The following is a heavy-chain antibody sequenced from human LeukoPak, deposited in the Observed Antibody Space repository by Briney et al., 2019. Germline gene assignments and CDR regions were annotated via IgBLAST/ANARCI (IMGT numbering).Heavy chain of an antibody. J-gene: IGHJ4*02. Sequence: GGSLRLSCAASGFTFDDYAMHWVRQAPGKGLEWVSGISWNSGRIGYADSVKGRFTISRDNAKNSLYLQMNSLRAEDTALYYCAKDLNSHGGRVDWGQGTLVTVSS. CDR1: GFTFDDYA. CDR3: AKDLNSHGGRVD. CDR2: ISWNSGRI. D-gene: IGHD2-21*01. V-gene: IGHV3-9*01.